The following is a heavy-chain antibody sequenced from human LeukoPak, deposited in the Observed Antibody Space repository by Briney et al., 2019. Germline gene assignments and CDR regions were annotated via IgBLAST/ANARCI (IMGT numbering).Heavy chain of an antibody. V-gene: IGHV3-30*18. D-gene: IGHD5-12*01. Sequence: GRSLRLSCAASGFTFSSYGMHWVRQAPGTGLEWVAVISYDGSNKYYADSVKGRFTISRDNSKNTVYLQMNSLRAEDTAVYYCAKELVGSAYADWGQGTLVTVSS. J-gene: IGHJ4*02. CDR1: GFTFSSYG. CDR2: ISYDGSNK. CDR3: AKELVGSAYAD.